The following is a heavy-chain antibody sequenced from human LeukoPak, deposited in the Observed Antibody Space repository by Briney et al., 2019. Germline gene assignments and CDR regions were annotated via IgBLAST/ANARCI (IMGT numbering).Heavy chain of an antibody. CDR2: ISGSGGNT. D-gene: IGHD6-13*01. CDR1: KFIFSTYA. V-gene: IGHV3-23*01. Sequence: GGSLRLSCAASKFIFSTYAMSWVRQAPGKGLEWVSTISGSGGNTYYADSVKGRFTISRDTSKNTLYLQMNSLRAEDTALYFCAKGSLSSSWYYSGMDVWGQGTTVTVSS. J-gene: IGHJ6*02. CDR3: AKGSLSSSWYYSGMDV.